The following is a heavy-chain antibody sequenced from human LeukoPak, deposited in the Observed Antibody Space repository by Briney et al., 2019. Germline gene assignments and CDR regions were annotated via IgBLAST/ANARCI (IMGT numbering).Heavy chain of an antibody. J-gene: IGHJ4*02. CDR2: INHSGST. D-gene: IGHD3-22*01. CDR1: SGSISTSNYY. CDR3: ARQEGGYYDSSGFDY. V-gene: IGHV4-39*07. Sequence: SETLSLTCTVSSGSISTSNYYWGWIRQPPGKGLEWIGEINHSGSTNYNPSLKSRVTISVDTSKNQFSLKLSSVTAADTAVYYCARQEGGYYDSSGFDYWGQGTLVTVSS.